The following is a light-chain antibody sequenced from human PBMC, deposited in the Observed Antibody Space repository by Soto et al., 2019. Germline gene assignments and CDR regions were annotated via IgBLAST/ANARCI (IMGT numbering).Light chain of an antibody. Sequence: EIVLTQSPATLSLSPGERATLSCRASQSVSSYLAWYQQKPGQAPRLLIYDASNRATGIPARFSGSGSGTELTLTISSLEPEDFAVYYCQQRSNWPPAFGQGTRLEIK. CDR1: QSVSSY. V-gene: IGKV3-11*01. CDR3: QQRSNWPPA. J-gene: IGKJ5*01. CDR2: DAS.